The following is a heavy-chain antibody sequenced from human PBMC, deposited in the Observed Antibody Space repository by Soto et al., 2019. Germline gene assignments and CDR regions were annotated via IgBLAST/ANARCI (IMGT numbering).Heavy chain of an antibody. CDR2: ISTDGSIT. CDR3: ARDIGYGGN. J-gene: IGHJ4*02. CDR1: GFTFSTSW. V-gene: IGHV3-74*01. D-gene: IGHD3-16*01. Sequence: EVQLVESGGGLVQPGGSLRLSCTTSGFTFSTSWMHWVRQTPGKGLLWVSQISTDGSITNYADSAKGRFTISRDNAKNTLFLQMNNLRAEDTAVYFCARDIGYGGNWGQGTLVTVSS.